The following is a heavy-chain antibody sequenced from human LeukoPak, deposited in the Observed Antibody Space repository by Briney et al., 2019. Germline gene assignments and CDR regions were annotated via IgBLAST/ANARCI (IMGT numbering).Heavy chain of an antibody. V-gene: IGHV3-53*04. CDR2: IYSGGST. CDR3: AREGGGKPSVLYYYGMDV. Sequence: GGSLRLSCAASGFTVSSNYMSWVRQAPGKGLEWVSVIYSGGSTYYADSVKGRFTISRHNSKNTLYLQMNSLRAEDTAVYYCAREGGGKPSVLYYYGMDVWGQGTTVTVSS. D-gene: IGHD4-23*01. J-gene: IGHJ6*02. CDR1: GFTVSSNY.